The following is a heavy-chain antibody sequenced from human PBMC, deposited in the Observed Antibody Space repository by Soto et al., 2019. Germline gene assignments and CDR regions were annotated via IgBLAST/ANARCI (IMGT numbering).Heavy chain of an antibody. CDR3: AKXMTYSYAPGNYYYGMDV. D-gene: IGHD5-18*01. J-gene: IGHJ6*02. CDR2: ISWVGGST. CDR1: GCTLDYYT. V-gene: IGHV3-43*01. Sequence: GGSLRPSGLASGCTLDYYTIHWVRHAPGRGMEWVSLISWVGGSTYYASSVKGRFTISRGNSKSSLYLQMNSLRTEYTALYYCAKXMTYSYAPGNYYYGMDVWGQGTTVTVSS.